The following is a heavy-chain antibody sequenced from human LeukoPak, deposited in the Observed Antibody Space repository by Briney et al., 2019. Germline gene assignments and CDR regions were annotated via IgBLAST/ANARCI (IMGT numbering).Heavy chain of an antibody. CDR1: GFTVSSNY. V-gene: IGHV3-15*01. Sequence: PGGSLRLSCAASGFTVSSNYMSWVRQAPGKGLEWVGRIKSKTDGGTTDYAAPVKGRFTISRDDSKNTLYLQMNSLKTEDTAVYYCTTHGYDSSGTRLDYWGQGTLVTVSS. CDR2: IKSKTDGGTT. CDR3: TTHGYDSSGTRLDY. D-gene: IGHD3-22*01. J-gene: IGHJ4*02.